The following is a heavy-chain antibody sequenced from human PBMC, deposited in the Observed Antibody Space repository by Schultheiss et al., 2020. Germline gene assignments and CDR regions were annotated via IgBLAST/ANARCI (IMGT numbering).Heavy chain of an antibody. Sequence: SETLSLTCAVYGGSISSYYWSWIRQPAGKGLEWIGRIYTSGSTYYNPSLKSRVTISVDTSKNQFSLKLSSVTAADTAVYYCARRGSSSWPPQNYFDYWGQGTLVNV. CDR1: GGSISSYY. V-gene: IGHV4-59*10. D-gene: IGHD6-13*01. CDR2: IYTSGST. J-gene: IGHJ4*02. CDR3: ARRGSSSWPPQNYFDY.